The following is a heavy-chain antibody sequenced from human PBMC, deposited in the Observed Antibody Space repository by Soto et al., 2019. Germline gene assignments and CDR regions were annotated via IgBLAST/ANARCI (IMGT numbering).Heavy chain of an antibody. CDR1: GGSFSGYY. V-gene: IGHV4-34*01. CDR3: ARKRGYCSSTSCYAAWFDP. J-gene: IGHJ5*02. Sequence: ETLSLTCAVYGGSFSGYYWSWIRQPPGKGLEWIGEINHSGSTNYNPSLKSRVTISVDTSKNQFSLKLSSVTAADTAVYYCARKRGYCSSTSCYAAWFDPWGQGTLVTVSS. CDR2: INHSGST. D-gene: IGHD2-2*01.